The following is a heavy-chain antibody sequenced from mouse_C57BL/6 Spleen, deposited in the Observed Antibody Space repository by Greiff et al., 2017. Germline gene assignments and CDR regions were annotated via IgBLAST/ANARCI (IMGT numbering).Heavy chain of an antibody. D-gene: IGHD3-2*02. J-gene: IGHJ4*01. Sequence: QVKLQQSGAELVKPGASVQISCKASGYAFSSYWMNWVQQRPGKGLEWIGQFYPGDGDTNYNGTFKGKATLTADKSSSTAYMQISSLTAEDCAVSFWSRDSSGPRWMDYWGQGTSVTGSS. CDR1: GYAFSSYW. CDR3: SRDSSGPRWMDY. V-gene: IGHV1-80*01. CDR2: FYPGDGDT.